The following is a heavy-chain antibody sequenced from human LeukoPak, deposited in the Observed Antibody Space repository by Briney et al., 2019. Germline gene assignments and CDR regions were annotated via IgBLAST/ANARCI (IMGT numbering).Heavy chain of an antibody. CDR3: ARRKSTSGIDY. V-gene: IGHV4-39*01. J-gene: IGHJ4*02. D-gene: IGHD3-10*01. Sequence: SETLSLTCTVSGGSISSGTSYWGWSRQPPGKGLEWIASIYYTGTTYYNSSLKSRVSISVDTSQNQFSLKLSSVTAADAAVYFCARRKSTSGIDYWGQGTLVTISS. CDR2: IYYTGTT. CDR1: GGSISSGTSY.